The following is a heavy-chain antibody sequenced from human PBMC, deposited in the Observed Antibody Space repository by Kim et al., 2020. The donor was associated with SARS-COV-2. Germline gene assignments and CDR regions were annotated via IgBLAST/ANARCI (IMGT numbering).Heavy chain of an antibody. D-gene: IGHD3-22*01. V-gene: IGHV7-4-1*02. Sequence: ASVTVSCKASGYTFTSYAMNWVRQAPGQGLEWMGWINTNTGNPTYAQGFTVRFVFSLDTSVSTAYLQISSLKAEDTAVYYCARERDYYDSSGYSPYDAFDIWGQGTMVTVSS. J-gene: IGHJ3*02. CDR2: INTNTGNP. CDR1: GYTFTSYA. CDR3: ARERDYYDSSGYSPYDAFDI.